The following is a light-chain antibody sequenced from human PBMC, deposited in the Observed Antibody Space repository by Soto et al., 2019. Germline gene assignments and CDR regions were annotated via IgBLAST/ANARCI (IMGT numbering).Light chain of an antibody. CDR3: CSYAGSTTYV. CDR2: DVS. V-gene: IGLV2-23*02. J-gene: IGLJ1*01. CDR1: SSDVGSYDL. Sequence: SAPTPPASLSGAPPQSITLSCPGNSSDVGSYDLVSWYQQHPGKAPKLIIYDVSKRPSGVSSRFSGSKSGNTASLTISGLQAEDEADYYCCSYAGSTTYVFGTGTKVTVL.